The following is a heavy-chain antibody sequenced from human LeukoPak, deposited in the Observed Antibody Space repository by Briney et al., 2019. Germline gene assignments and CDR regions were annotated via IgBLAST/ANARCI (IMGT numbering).Heavy chain of an antibody. J-gene: IGHJ4*02. CDR3: ARGRGSYSL. CDR2: IIPIFGTA. V-gene: IGHV1-69*05. CDR1: GYTFTGYY. Sequence: ASLKVSCKASGYTFTGYYIHWVRQAPGQGLEWMGGIIPIFGTANYAQKFQGRVTITTDESTSTAYMELSSLRSEDTAVYYCARGRGSYSLWGQGTLVTVSS. D-gene: IGHD1-26*01.